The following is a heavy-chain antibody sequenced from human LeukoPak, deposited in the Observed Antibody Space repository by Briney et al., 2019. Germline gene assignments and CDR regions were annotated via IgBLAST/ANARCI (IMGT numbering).Heavy chain of an antibody. V-gene: IGHV4-30-2*01. CDR2: IYHSGST. CDR1: GVSISSGGYY. CDR3: ARGVGNGSGFPSYYFDY. J-gene: IGHJ4*02. Sequence: TTSQTLSLTCTVSGVSISSGGYYWRWLRQPPGKGLEWIGYIYHSGSTYYNPSLKSRVTISVDRSKNQFSLKLSSVTAADTAVYYGARGVGNGSGFPSYYFDYWGQGTLVTVSS. D-gene: IGHD3-10*01.